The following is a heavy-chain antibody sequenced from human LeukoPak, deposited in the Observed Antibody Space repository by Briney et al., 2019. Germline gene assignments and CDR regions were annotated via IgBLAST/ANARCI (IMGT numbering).Heavy chain of an antibody. D-gene: IGHD1-1*01. CDR1: GFTFSSYE. J-gene: IGHJ4*02. CDR2: ISSSGSTI. Sequence: GSLRLSCAASGFTFSSYEMNWVRQARGKGLEWVSYISSSGSTIYYADSVKGRFTISRDNAKNSLYLQMNSLRAEDTAVYYCARDRPNLEPYDYWGQGTLVTVSS. CDR3: ARDRPNLEPYDY. V-gene: IGHV3-48*03.